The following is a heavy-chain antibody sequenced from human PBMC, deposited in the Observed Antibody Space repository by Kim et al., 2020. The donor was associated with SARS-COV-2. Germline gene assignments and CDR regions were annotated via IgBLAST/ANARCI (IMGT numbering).Heavy chain of an antibody. D-gene: IGHD6-13*01. CDR1: EFTFTAYG. CDR3: ARVGGSSTWYFLDY. V-gene: IGHV3-33*01. Sequence: GGSLRLSCAASEFTFTAYGMHWVRQAPGKGLEWVAVIWHDGSNEYYADSVKGRFTISRDNSKNTLYLQMNSLRAEDTAVYFCARVGGSSTWYFLDYWGQGTLVTVSS. J-gene: IGHJ4*02. CDR2: IWHDGSNE.